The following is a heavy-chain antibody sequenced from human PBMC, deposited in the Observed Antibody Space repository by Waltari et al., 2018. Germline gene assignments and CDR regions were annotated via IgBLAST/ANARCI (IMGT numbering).Heavy chain of an antibody. J-gene: IGHJ4*02. Sequence: EVQLLESGGGLVQPGGSLRLSCAASGFTFSSYAMSWVRQAPGKGLEWVSVISGSGGSTYYADSVKGRFTISRDNSKSTLYLQMNSLRAEDTAVYYCAKDTGRDYFDSSGSHYWGQGTLVTVSS. CDR2: ISGSGGST. D-gene: IGHD3-22*01. V-gene: IGHV3-23*01. CDR1: GFTFSSYA. CDR3: AKDTGRDYFDSSGSHY.